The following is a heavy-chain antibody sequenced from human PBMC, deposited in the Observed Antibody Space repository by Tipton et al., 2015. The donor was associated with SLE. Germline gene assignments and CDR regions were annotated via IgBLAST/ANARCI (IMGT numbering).Heavy chain of an antibody. Sequence: LRLSCTVSGGSISSYYWSWIRQPPGKGLEWIGYIYYSGSTNYNPSLKSRVTISVDTSKNQFSLKLSSVTAADTAVYYCARGVYEVFGVVIDYWGQGTLVTVSS. V-gene: IGHV4-59*12. J-gene: IGHJ4*02. D-gene: IGHD3-3*01. CDR3: ARGVYEVFGVVIDY. CDR2: IYYSGST. CDR1: GGSISSYY.